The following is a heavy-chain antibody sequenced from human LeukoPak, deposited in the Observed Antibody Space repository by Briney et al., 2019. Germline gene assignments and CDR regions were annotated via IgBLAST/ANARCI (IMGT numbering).Heavy chain of an antibody. CDR1: GGSIISSAYY. CDR3: VRTEVSSGSEDY. V-gene: IGHV4-30-4*08. J-gene: IGHJ4*02. D-gene: IGHD6-19*01. CDR2: IYYSGNT. Sequence: PSETVSLTCTVSGGSIISSAYYWSWIRQPPGKGLEWIGYIYYSGNTYYNPSLKSRVTISLDTSKNQFSLKLSSVTAAHTAVYYCVRTEVSSGSEDYWGQGTLVTVSS.